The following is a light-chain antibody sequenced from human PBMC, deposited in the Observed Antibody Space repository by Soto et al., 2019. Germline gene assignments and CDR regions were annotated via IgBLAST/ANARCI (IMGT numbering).Light chain of an antibody. Sequence: QSVLTQPPSASGTPGQRVTISCSGSTYNIGSNYVYWYQQLPGTAPKLLIYMNNQRPSGVPDRFSGSKSGTSASLAISGLRSEDEADYYCAAWDDSLSGRVFGGGTQLTVL. CDR2: MNN. V-gene: IGLV1-47*01. J-gene: IGLJ2*01. CDR1: TYNIGSNY. CDR3: AAWDDSLSGRV.